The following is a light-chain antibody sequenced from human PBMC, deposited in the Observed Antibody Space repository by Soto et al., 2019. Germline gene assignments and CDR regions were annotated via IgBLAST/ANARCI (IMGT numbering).Light chain of an antibody. CDR1: QSVRSN. Sequence: EKVMTQSPATLSVSRGERATLSCRASQSVRSNLAWYQQKPGQPPRLLIYDASTRATGIPSRFSGSGSGTEFTLTISSLKSEDFAVYYCQQYDNWPRTFGQGTKVDIK. CDR3: QQYDNWPRT. J-gene: IGKJ1*01. CDR2: DAS. V-gene: IGKV3-15*01.